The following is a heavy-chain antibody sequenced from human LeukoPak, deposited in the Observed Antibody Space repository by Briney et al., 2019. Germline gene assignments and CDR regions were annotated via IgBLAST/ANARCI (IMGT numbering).Heavy chain of an antibody. CDR2: INPSGGST. CDR3: ARANPWFGELFYLDY. J-gene: IGHJ4*02. D-gene: IGHD3-10*01. Sequence: GASVKVSCKASGYTFTSYYMHWVRQAPGQGLEWMGIINPSGGSTSYAQKLQGRVTMTRDTSTSTVYMELSSLRSEDTAVYYCARANPWFGELFYLDYWGQGTLVTVSS. V-gene: IGHV1-46*01. CDR1: GYTFTSYY.